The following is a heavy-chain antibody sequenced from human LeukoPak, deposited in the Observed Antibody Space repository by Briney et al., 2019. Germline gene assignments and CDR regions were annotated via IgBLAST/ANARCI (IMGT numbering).Heavy chain of an antibody. CDR1: GYTFTGYY. CDR3: ARDSSSWGNYGMDV. V-gene: IGHV1-2*02. CDR2: INPNSGGT. J-gene: IGHJ6*02. D-gene: IGHD6-13*01. Sequence: GASVQVSCKASGYTFTGYYMHWVRQAPGQGLEWMGWINPNSGGTNYAQKFQGRVTMTRDTSISTAYMELSRLRSDDTAVYYCARDSSSWGNYGMDVWGQGTTVTVSS.